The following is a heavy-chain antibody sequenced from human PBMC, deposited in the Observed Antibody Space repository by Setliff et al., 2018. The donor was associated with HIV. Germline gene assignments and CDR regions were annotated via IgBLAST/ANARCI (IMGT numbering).Heavy chain of an antibody. CDR1: GGSFNDYS. V-gene: IGHV4-34*01. CDR3: ARGLNYYGSGSYLPLGY. Sequence: SETLSLTCAVYGGSFNDYSWTWLRQPPGKGLEWIGEIDHSGSTKYHASLKSRVTISIDTSKNQISLKLSSVTAADTAVYYCARGLNYYGSGSYLPLGYWGQGTLVTVSS. CDR2: IDHSGST. J-gene: IGHJ4*02. D-gene: IGHD3-10*01.